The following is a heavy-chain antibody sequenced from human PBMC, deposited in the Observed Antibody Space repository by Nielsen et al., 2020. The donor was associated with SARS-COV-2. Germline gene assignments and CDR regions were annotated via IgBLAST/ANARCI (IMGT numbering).Heavy chain of an antibody. CDR3: AKSRHDSAWVPATAILDY. Sequence: GESLKISCATSGFTFSSYGMQWVRQAPGKGLEWLALIYSDGNNENYADSVKGRFTISRDNSKNTLYLQMNSLRAEDTAVYYCAKSRHDSAWVPATAILDYWVQGTPVTVSS. CDR1: GFTFSSYG. J-gene: IGHJ4*02. CDR2: IYSDGNNE. D-gene: IGHD2-2*02. V-gene: IGHV3-33*06.